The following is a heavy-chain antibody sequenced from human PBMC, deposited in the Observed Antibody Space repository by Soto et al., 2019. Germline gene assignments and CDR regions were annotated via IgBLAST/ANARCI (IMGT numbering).Heavy chain of an antibody. Sequence: GASVNVSCKASGDTFTASDIHWGRQASGQGFEWMGWINPKSGGTKYPQKFQGRVTMTRDTSLSTVYMTLTRLTSDDTAVYYCARDLAKGGGSAGFDYWGQGTLVTVSS. V-gene: IGHV1-2*02. D-gene: IGHD1-26*01. J-gene: IGHJ4*02. CDR2: INPKSGGT. CDR1: GDTFTASD. CDR3: ARDLAKGGGSAGFDY.